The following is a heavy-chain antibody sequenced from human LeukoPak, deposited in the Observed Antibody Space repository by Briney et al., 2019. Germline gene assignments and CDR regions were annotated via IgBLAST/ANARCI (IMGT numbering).Heavy chain of an antibody. J-gene: IGHJ4*02. V-gene: IGHV1-18*04. CDR1: GYTFTSYG. CDR3: ARERLYYDILTGYYHHSLFDY. Sequence: GASVKVSCKASGYTFTSYGISWVRQAPGQGLEWMGWISAYNGNTNYAQKLQGRVTMTTDTSTSTAYMELRSLRSDDTAVYYCARERLYYDILTGYYHHSLFDYWGQGTLVTVSS. CDR2: ISAYNGNT. D-gene: IGHD3-9*01.